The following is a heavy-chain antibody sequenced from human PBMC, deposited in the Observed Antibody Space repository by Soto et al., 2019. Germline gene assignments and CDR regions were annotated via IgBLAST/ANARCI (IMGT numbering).Heavy chain of an antibody. V-gene: IGHV4-38-2*02. Sequence: PSELKSLTCTVGYDYSIGMYHCGWIRKAPGRGLGGIASIYHTGTTYYTPSLESRLTISVDTSKNQFSLRLTSVTAADSAVYFCARTDTVGYYQHFGQGNLVTVSS. CDR3: ARTDTVGYYQH. CDR1: YDYSIGMYH. CDR2: IYHTGTT. J-gene: IGHJ1*01. D-gene: IGHD3-3*01.